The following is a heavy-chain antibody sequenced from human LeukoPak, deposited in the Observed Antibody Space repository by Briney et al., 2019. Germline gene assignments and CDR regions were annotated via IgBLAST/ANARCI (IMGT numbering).Heavy chain of an antibody. CDR3: ARGGIAVTIDY. CDR2: IYYSGST. J-gene: IGHJ4*02. CDR1: GGSVSSGSYY. D-gene: IGHD6-19*01. V-gene: IGHV4-61*01. Sequence: SETLSLTCTVSGGSVSSGSYYWSWIRQPPGKGLEWIGYIYYSGSTNYNPSLKGRVTISVDTSKNQFSLKLSSVTAADTAVYYCARGGIAVTIDYWGQGTLVTVSS.